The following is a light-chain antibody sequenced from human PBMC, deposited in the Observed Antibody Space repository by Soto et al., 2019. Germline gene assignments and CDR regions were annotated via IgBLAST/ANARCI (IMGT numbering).Light chain of an antibody. CDR3: ATWDDSLNGWV. J-gene: IGLJ3*02. V-gene: IGLV1-44*01. CDR2: SNT. CDR1: SSNIGGNT. Sequence: QSVLTQPPSASGTPGQRVTISCSGSSSNIGGNTVDWYQQLPGTAPNLLIYSNTHRTAGVPDRFSGSTSATSASLAISGLHSEAEADYYCATWDDSLNGWVFGGGTKVTVL.